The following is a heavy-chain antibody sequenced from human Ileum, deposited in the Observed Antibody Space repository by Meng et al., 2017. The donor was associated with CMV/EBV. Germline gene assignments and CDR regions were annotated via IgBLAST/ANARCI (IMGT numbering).Heavy chain of an antibody. V-gene: IGHV4-59*01. D-gene: IGHD3-10*01. J-gene: IGHJ4*02. CDR1: GGTINDYY. CDR3: ARGGAYYGSCSYHGDYYFVY. Sequence: GSLRLSCTVSGGTINDYYWSWIRQAPGKGLEWLGYVHYSGTTRYNPSVKSRVTMSVDKSKNQFSLRMNYVTAADTAFYYCARGGAYYGSCSYHGDYYFVYWGQGTLVTVSS. CDR2: VHYSGTT.